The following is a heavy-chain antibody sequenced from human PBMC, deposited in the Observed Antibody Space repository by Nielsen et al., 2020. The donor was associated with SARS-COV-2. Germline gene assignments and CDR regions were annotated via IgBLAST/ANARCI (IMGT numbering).Heavy chain of an antibody. CDR3: AKELAAAGHDAFDI. CDR2: ISWNSGSI. V-gene: IGHV3-9*01. CDR1: GFTFDDYA. J-gene: IGHJ3*02. D-gene: IGHD6-13*01. Sequence: GGSLRLSCAASGFTFDDYAMHWVRQAPGKGLEWVSGISWNSGSIGYADSVKGRFTISRDNAKNSLYLQMNSLRAEDTALYYCAKELAAAGHDAFDIWGQGTMVTVSS.